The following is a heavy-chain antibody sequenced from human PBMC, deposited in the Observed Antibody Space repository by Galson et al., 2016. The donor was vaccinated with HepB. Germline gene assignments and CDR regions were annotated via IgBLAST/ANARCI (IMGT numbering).Heavy chain of an antibody. CDR2: ISGSGGST. J-gene: IGHJ3*02. CDR3: AKEGVPVADPGWDAFDI. D-gene: IGHD6-19*01. V-gene: IGHV3-23*01. CDR1: GFTFSSYA. Sequence: SLRLSCAASGFTFSSYAMSWVRQAPGKGLEWVSAISGSGGSTYYADSVKGRFTISRDNSKNTMYLQMNSLRAEDTAVYYCAKEGVPVADPGWDAFDIWGQGTMVTVSS.